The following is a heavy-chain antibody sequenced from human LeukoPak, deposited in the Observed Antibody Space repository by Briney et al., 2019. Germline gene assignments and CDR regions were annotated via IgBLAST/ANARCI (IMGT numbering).Heavy chain of an antibody. D-gene: IGHD4-11*01. CDR1: GGTFSSYA. J-gene: IGHJ6*02. CDR2: IIPILGIA. CDR3: ARDKGYSNYVALYYYYGMEV. V-gene: IGHV1-69*04. Sequence: ASVKVSCKASGGTFSSYAISWVRQAPGQGLEWMGRIIPILGIANYAQKFQGRVTITADKSTSTAYMELSSLRSEDTAVYYCARDKGYSNYVALYYYYGMEVWGQGTTVTVSS.